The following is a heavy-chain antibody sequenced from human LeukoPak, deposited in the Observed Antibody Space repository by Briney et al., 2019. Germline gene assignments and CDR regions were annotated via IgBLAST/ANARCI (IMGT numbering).Heavy chain of an antibody. CDR3: ARGVSPDYDYEFYYDYYMDV. J-gene: IGHJ6*03. D-gene: IGHD3-16*01. CDR1: CGSINSYY. Sequence: SATLSLTCTVSCGSINSYYWSWLRQPAEKVLGLIGLFYTSARTSFNPSFRGRVTMSIDTSINTFSLQLNSLTAAATAVYYCARGVSPDYDYEFYYDYYMDVGGKGTTVTVSS. CDR2: FYTSART. V-gene: IGHV4-4*07.